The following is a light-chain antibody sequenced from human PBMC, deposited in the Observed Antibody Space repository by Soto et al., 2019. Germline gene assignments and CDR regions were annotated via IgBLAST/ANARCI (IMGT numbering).Light chain of an antibody. CDR1: QSVSRGY. J-gene: IGKJ5*01. V-gene: IGKV3-20*01. Sequence: EIVLTQSPGPLSLSPGERATLSCRASQSVSRGYLAWYHQKPGQAPRLLIYGTSRRATGIPDRFSASGSGTDFTLPISRLEPEDFALYYCQQYDRAPPITFGQGTRLEI. CDR3: QQYDRAPPIT. CDR2: GTS.